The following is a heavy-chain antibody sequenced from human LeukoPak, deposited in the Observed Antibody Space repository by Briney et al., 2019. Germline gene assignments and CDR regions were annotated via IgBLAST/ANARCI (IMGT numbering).Heavy chain of an antibody. CDR2: ISSSSSYI. J-gene: IGHJ4*02. CDR3: AKDDGWVQYAN. V-gene: IGHV3-21*04. Sequence: GGSLRLSCAASGFTFSSYSMNWVRQAPGKGLEWVSSISSSSSYIYYADSVKGRFTISRDNAKNSLCLQMNSLRAEDTAVYYCAKDDGWVQYANWGQGTLVTVSS. D-gene: IGHD5-24*01. CDR1: GFTFSSYS.